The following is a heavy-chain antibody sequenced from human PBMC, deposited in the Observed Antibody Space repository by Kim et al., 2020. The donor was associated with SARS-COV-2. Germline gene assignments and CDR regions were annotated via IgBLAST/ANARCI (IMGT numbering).Heavy chain of an antibody. D-gene: IGHD3-10*01. CDR2: INPSGGST. Sequence: ASVKVSCKASGYTFTSYYMHWVRQAPGQGLEWMGIINPSGGSTSYAQKFQGRVTMTRDTSTSTVYMELSSLRSEDTAVYYCARENRDYYGSGSSYNWFDPWGQGTLVTVSS. CDR1: GYTFTSYY. V-gene: IGHV1-46*01. CDR3: ARENRDYYGSGSSYNWFDP. J-gene: IGHJ5*02.